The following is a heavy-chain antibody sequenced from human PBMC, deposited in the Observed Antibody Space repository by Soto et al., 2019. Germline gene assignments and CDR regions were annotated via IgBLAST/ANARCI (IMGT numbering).Heavy chain of an antibody. J-gene: IGHJ4*02. CDR3: ARAPTLYGDYLRFDY. CDR2: TYYRTKWYN. V-gene: IGHV6-1*01. D-gene: IGHD4-17*01. CDR1: EDSLSRNSAA. Sequence: PSQTLSLTCSISEDSLSRNSAAWHCIRQSPSRGLEWLGRTYYRTKWYNDKAVSVKSRITINPDTSKKKFSLQLNSVTPVDTAVYYFARAPTLYGDYLRFDYWGQGTLVTVSS.